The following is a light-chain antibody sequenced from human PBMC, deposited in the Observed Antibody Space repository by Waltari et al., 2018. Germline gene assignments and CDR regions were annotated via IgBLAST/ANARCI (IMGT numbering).Light chain of an antibody. V-gene: IGKV1-5*03. Sequence: DIQMTQSPSTLSASVAYRVTISCRASQSVGTWLAWYQQKPGKAPKLLIYMASSLESGVPSRFSGSGSGTEFTLTITSLQPDDFATYSCQQYSSFSTFGQGTKLDI. CDR2: MAS. J-gene: IGKJ2*01. CDR1: QSVGTW. CDR3: QQYSSFST.